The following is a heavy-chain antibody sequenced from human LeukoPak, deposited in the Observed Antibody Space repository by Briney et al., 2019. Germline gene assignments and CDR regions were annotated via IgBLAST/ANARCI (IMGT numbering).Heavy chain of an antibody. V-gene: IGHV4-59*01. J-gene: IGHJ4*02. CDR3: ARDRYCSGGSCYVFDY. Sequence: SETLSLTCTVSGGSISSYYWSWIRQPPGKGLEWIGYIYYSGSTNYNPSLKSRVTISVDTSKNQFSLKLSSVTAADTAVYYCARDRYCSGGSCYVFDYWGQGTLVTVSS. CDR2: IYYSGST. D-gene: IGHD2-15*01. CDR1: GGSISSYY.